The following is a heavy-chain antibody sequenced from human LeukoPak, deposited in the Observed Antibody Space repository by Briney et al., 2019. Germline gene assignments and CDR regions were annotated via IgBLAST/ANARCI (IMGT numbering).Heavy chain of an antibody. V-gene: IGHV3-48*01. Sequence: GGSLRLSCAASGFTFSSYWMNWARQAPGKGLEWVSYISSSSSTIYYADSVEGRFTISRDNAKNSLYLQMNSLRAEDTAVYYCARDLPGYSSGWYVYWGQGTLVTVSS. CDR2: ISSSSSTI. D-gene: IGHD6-19*01. J-gene: IGHJ4*02. CDR3: ARDLPGYSSGWYVY. CDR1: GFTFSSYW.